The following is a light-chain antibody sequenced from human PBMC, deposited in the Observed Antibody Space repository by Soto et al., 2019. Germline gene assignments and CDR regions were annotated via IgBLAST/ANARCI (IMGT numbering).Light chain of an antibody. CDR3: QQCHSYPWT. J-gene: IGKJ1*01. CDR1: QSISIW. V-gene: IGKV1-5*03. Sequence: DIQMTQSPSTLSASVGDRVTITCRASQSISIWLAWYQQKPGKAPNLLIYKASNLESGVPSRFSGIGSGTEFTLTISSLQPDDFATYYCQQCHSYPWTFGQGTKVEIK. CDR2: KAS.